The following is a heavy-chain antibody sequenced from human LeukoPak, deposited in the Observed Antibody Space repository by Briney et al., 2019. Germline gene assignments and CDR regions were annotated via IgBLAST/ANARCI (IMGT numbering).Heavy chain of an antibody. J-gene: IGHJ4*02. CDR2: ISAYNGNT. CDR3: ARDQGPVDTAMVTSDY. CDR1: GYTFTSYS. V-gene: IGHV1-18*01. D-gene: IGHD5-18*01. Sequence: ASVKVSCKASGYTFTSYSISWVRLAPGQGLEWMGWISAYNGNTNYAQKHQGRATMTTDTSTSTAYMELRSLRSDDTAVYYCARDQGPVDTAMVTSDYWGQGTLVTVSS.